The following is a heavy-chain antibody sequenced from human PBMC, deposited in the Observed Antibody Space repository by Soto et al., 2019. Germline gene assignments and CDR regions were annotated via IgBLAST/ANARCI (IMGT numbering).Heavy chain of an antibody. D-gene: IGHD6-6*01. Sequence: SETLSLTCAVYGGSFCGYYWSWIRQPPGKGLEWIGEINHSGSTNYNPSLKSRVTISVDTSKNQFSLKLSSVTAADTAVYYCARDIAARRGYYYYGMDVWGQGTTVTASS. J-gene: IGHJ6*02. CDR3: ARDIAARRGYYYYGMDV. CDR2: INHSGST. CDR1: GGSFCGYY. V-gene: IGHV4-34*01.